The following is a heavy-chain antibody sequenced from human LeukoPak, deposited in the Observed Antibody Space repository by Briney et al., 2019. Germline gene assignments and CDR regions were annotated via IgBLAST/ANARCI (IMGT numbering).Heavy chain of an antibody. V-gene: IGHV1-2*01. CDR3: ARTGSTLGYIGYILFDY. J-gene: IGHJ4*02. CDR2: INPNSGVT. Sequence: ASVKVSCKASVYTFTGYYVHWVRQAPGQGLEWMGRINPNSGVTGYAQKFQGRVTRIMDTSITTAYMELSRLRSDDTAVYYCARTGSTLGYIGYILFDYWGQGTLVTVSS. D-gene: IGHD5-12*01. CDR1: VYTFTGYY.